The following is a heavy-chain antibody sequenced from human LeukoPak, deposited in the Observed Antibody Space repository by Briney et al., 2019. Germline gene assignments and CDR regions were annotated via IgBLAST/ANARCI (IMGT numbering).Heavy chain of an antibody. D-gene: IGHD2-15*01. CDR1: GASVSSGSYY. Sequence: SETLSLTCSVSGASVSSGSYYWSWLRQPPGKGLEGIGYMYYSGSTNYNPSLKSRVTISVDTSKKQFSLELSSVTAADTAVYYCARETKYCSGGSCYSDGLDIWGQGTMVTVSS. CDR2: MYYSGST. J-gene: IGHJ3*02. V-gene: IGHV4-61*01. CDR3: ARETKYCSGGSCYSDGLDI.